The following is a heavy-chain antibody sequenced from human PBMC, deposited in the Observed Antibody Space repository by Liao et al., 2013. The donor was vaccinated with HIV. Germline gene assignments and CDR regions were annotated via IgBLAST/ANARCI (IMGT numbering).Heavy chain of an antibody. J-gene: IGHJ4*02. V-gene: IGHV4-59*12. CDR2: VYYTGTT. CDR1: GGSISSYY. CDR3: ARDPPSDFSSGSTYDY. D-gene: IGHD3-3*01. Sequence: QVQLQESGPGLVKPSETLSLTCTVSGGSISSYYWSWIRQPPGKGLEWIGLVYYTGTTFYNPSLGSRVTISVDTSKNQLFLKMTSVTAADTAVYYCARDPPSDFSSGSTYDYWGQGTLVTVSS.